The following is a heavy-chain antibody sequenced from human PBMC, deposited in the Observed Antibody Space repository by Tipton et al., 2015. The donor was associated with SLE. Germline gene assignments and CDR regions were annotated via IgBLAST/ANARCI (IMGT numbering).Heavy chain of an antibody. CDR3: AKDRAIFGVVTPFDY. D-gene: IGHD3-3*01. CDR1: GFTFDDYA. CDR2: ISWNSGSI. J-gene: IGHJ4*02. Sequence: SLRLSCAASGFTFDDYAMHWVRQAPGKGLEWVSGISWNSGSIGYADSVKGRFTISRDNSKNTLYLQMNSLRAEDTAVYYCAKDRAIFGVVTPFDYWGQGALVTVSS. V-gene: IGHV3-9*01.